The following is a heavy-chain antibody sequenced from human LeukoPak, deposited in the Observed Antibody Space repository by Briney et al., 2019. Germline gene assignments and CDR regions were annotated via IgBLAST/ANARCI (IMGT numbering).Heavy chain of an antibody. CDR3: ARDSYSSSSKAFDY. CDR2: INWNGGST. J-gene: IGHJ4*02. CDR1: GFTFHDYG. Sequence: GGSLRLSCAASGFTFHDYGMTWVRQAPGKGLEWVSGINWNGGSTGYADSVKGRFTISRDNAKNSLYLQMNSLRAEDTAVYYCARDSYSSSSKAFDYWGQGTLVTVSS. D-gene: IGHD6-6*01. V-gene: IGHV3-20*04.